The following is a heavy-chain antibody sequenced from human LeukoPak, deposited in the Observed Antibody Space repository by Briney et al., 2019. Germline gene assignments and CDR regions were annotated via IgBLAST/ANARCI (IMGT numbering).Heavy chain of an antibody. J-gene: IGHJ4*02. CDR2: IGPIGVYT. CDR1: GFTFSDYA. V-gene: IGHV3-64*01. CDR3: ARESGGDSYYFDY. Sequence: GGSLRLSCAASGFTFSDYAMHWVRQAPGKGLEFVSVIGPIGVYTYYANSVKGRFTISRDNSKNTLYLQMNSLRAEDTAVYYCARESGGDSYYFDYWGQGTLVTVSS. D-gene: IGHD2-21*02.